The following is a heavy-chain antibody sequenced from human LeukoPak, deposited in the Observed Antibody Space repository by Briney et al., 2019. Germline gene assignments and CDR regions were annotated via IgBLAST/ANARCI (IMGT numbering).Heavy chain of an antibody. V-gene: IGHV3-74*01. Sequence: GGSLRLSCVASGFTFSSYWMHWVRHAPGKGLVWVSRINSDGSSATYADSVKGRFTISRDSAKNTLYLQTNSLRAEDTAVYHCARDPGPAGWSDYWGQGTLVTVSS. J-gene: IGHJ4*02. CDR2: INSDGSSA. D-gene: IGHD2-15*01. CDR1: GFTFSSYW. CDR3: ARDPGPAGWSDY.